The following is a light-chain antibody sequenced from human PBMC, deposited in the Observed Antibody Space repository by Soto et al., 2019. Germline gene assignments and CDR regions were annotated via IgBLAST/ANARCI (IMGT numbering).Light chain of an antibody. Sequence: QSVLTQPPSVSGAPGQRVTISCTGSSSSIGAGYDVHWYQQFPGTAPKLLIYGNRNRPAGVPDRFSGSKSGTSASLAITGLQAEDEADYCCQSYDSRLSGREVFGGGTQLTVL. J-gene: IGLJ2*01. CDR2: GNR. CDR3: QSYDSRLSGREV. CDR1: SSSIGAGYD. V-gene: IGLV1-40*01.